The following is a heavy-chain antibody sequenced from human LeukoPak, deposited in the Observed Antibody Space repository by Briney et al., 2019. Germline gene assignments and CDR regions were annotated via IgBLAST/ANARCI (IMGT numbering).Heavy chain of an antibody. Sequence: PGGSLRLSCAASGFTFSSYAMSWVRQAPGKGLEWVSGISDSGDITYYADSVKGRFTISRDNSKNTLYVQMNSLRVEDTAVYFCAKDRRGGSYYAATLDIWGPGTIVTVSS. V-gene: IGHV3-23*01. CDR2: ISDSGDIT. CDR1: GFTFSSYA. J-gene: IGHJ3*02. D-gene: IGHD1-26*01. CDR3: AKDRRGGSYYAATLDI.